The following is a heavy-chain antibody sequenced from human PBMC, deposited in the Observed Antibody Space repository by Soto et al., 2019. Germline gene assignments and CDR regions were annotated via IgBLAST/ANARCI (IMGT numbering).Heavy chain of an antibody. CDR3: ARGDRYSGSFSDYFDP. CDR1: GASISTGGYS. CDR2: IYESGRS. J-gene: IGHJ5*02. D-gene: IGHD1-26*01. V-gene: IGHV4-30-2*01. Sequence: KTSETLSLTCIVSGASISTGGYSWSWIRQPPGKGPEWIGYIYESGRSSYKPSLKSRASISMDKSRNQFSVRLTSVTAADTAVYFCARGDRYSGSFSDYFDPWGQGTLVTVSS.